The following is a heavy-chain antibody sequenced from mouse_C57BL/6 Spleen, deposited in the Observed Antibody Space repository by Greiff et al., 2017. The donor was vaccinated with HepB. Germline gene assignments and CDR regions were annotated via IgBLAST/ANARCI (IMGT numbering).Heavy chain of an antibody. CDR3: ARSYYYGSSCAY. CDR1: GFTFSDYG. D-gene: IGHD1-1*01. V-gene: IGHV5-17*01. Sequence: EVQLVESGGGLVKPGGSLKLSCAASGFTFSDYGMHWVRQAPEKGLEWVAYISSGSSTIYYAETVKGRVTISRDNAKNTLFLQLTSLRSEDTAMYYCARSYYYGSSCAYWGQGTLVTVSA. J-gene: IGHJ3*01. CDR2: ISSGSSTI.